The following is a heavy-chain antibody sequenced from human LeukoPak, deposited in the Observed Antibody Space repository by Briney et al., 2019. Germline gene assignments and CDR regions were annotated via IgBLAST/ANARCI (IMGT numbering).Heavy chain of an antibody. CDR1: GFTFSSYA. CDR3: ARDAYCGGDCSPGY. J-gene: IGHJ4*02. Sequence: GGSLRLSCAASGFTFSSYAMSWVRQAPGKGLEWVAVIWYDGSNKYYADSVKGRSTISRDNSKNTLYLQMNSLRAEDTAVYYCARDAYCGGDCSPGYWGQGTLVTVSS. D-gene: IGHD2-21*02. V-gene: IGHV3-33*08. CDR2: IWYDGSNK.